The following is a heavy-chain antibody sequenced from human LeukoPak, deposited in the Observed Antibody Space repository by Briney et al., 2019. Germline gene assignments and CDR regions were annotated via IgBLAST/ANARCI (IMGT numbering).Heavy chain of an antibody. CDR2: TYYRSKWYN. D-gene: IGHD1-26*01. CDR3: ARLGSFEDY. CDR1: GESVSSKSAT. Sequence: SQTLSLTCAISGESVSSKSATWNWIRQSPSRGLEWLGRTYYRSKWYNDYALSVNSRITINPDTSKNQFSLQLNSVTLEDTAVYYCARLGSFEDYWGQGTLVTVSS. V-gene: IGHV6-1*01. J-gene: IGHJ4*02.